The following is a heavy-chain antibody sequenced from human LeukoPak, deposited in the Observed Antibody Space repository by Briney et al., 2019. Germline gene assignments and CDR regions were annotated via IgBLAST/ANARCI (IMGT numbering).Heavy chain of an antibody. CDR3: ARDHLYGDYIRFDP. CDR1: GGSIPISTYY. CDR2: IYYSGTT. V-gene: IGHV4-39*07. Sequence: SETLSLTCTVSGGSIPISTYYWGWVRQPPGKGLEWIGSIYYSGTTKYNPSLKSRVTISVDNSNNKFSLKLSSVTAADTAVYYCARDHLYGDYIRFDPWGQGTLVTVSS. D-gene: IGHD4-17*01. J-gene: IGHJ5*02.